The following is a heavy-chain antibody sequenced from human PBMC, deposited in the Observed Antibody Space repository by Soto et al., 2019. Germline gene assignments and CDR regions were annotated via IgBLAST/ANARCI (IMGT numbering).Heavy chain of an antibody. CDR2: INPYNGKT. CDR1: GYTFTSYG. V-gene: IGHV1-18*01. D-gene: IGHD6-19*01. CDR3: ARGSDSLGW. Sequence: QVQLVQSGAEVKKPGASVKVSCKASGYTFTSYGITWVRQAPGQGLERMGWINPYNGKTNYGQKFQGRVSMTTDTSTSAAYMEVRSLRSDDTAIYYCARGSDSLGWWGQGTLVTVS. J-gene: IGHJ4*02.